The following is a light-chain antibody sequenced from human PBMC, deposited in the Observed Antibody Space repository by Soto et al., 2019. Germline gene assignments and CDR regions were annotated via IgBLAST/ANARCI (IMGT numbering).Light chain of an antibody. CDR3: QQYYNPPWT. CDR1: QRLLYRSNNKNY. J-gene: IGKJ1*01. Sequence: DTVLSQSPASLTVSLGGRATINCRSSQRLLYRSNNKNYLAWYQHKPGQPPKLLIFWASTRDSGVPDRFSGSGSETDFTLTISNVQADDAAVYYCQQYYNPPWTFGQGTKV. V-gene: IGKV4-1*01. CDR2: WAS.